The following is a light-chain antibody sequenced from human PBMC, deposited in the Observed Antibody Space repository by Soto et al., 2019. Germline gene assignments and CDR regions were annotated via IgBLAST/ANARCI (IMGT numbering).Light chain of an antibody. CDR2: GAS. CDR3: QHYNSYGT. J-gene: IGKJ1*01. Sequence: EIVLTQSPGTLSLSPGERATLSCRASQSVSSNYLAWFQQKSGQAPRLLIYGASSRATGIPDRFSASGSGTEFTLTISSLQPDDFATYYCQHYNSYGTFGQGTKVDIK. CDR1: QSVSSNY. V-gene: IGKV3-20*01.